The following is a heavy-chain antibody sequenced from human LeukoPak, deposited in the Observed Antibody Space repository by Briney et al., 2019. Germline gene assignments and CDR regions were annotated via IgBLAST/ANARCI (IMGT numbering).Heavy chain of an antibody. J-gene: IGHJ6*02. CDR1: GFTFSDYY. V-gene: IGHV3-11*04. CDR3: ARPAMVRGVSDYYGMDV. D-gene: IGHD3-10*01. CDR2: ISSSGSML. Sequence: PGGSLRLSCTVSGFTFSDYYMSWVRQAPGKGLEWVSYISSSGSMLHYADSVEGRFTISRDNAKNSLYLQMSSLRVEDTAVYYCARPAMVRGVSDYYGMDVWGQGTTVTVSS.